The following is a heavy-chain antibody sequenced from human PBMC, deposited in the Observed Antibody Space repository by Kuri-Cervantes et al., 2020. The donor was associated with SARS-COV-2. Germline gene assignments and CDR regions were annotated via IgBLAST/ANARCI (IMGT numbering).Heavy chain of an antibody. CDR3: ARVGRDGDYYFDY. D-gene: IGHD4-17*01. J-gene: IGHJ4*02. CDR2: ISYDGSNK. CDR1: GFTFSSYA. Sequence: GESLKISCAASGFTFSSYAMHWVRQAPGKGLEWVAVISYDGSNKYYADSVKGRFTISRDNSKNTLYLQMNSLRAEDTAVYYCARVGRDGDYYFDYWGQGTLVTVSS. V-gene: IGHV3-30-3*01.